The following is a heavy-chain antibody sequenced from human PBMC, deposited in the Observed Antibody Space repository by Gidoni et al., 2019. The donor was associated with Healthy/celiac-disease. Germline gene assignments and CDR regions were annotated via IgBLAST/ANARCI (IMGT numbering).Heavy chain of an antibody. Sequence: EVQLLESGGGLVQPGGSLRLSCAASGFTFSSYARSWVRQAPGKGLEWVSAISGSGGSTYYADTVKVRFTISRDNSKNTLYLQMNSLRAEDTAVYYCAMGKGITMIPGAFDIWGQGTMVTVSS. V-gene: IGHV3-23*01. CDR1: GFTFSSYA. J-gene: IGHJ3*02. D-gene: IGHD3-22*01. CDR2: ISGSGGST. CDR3: AMGKGITMIPGAFDI.